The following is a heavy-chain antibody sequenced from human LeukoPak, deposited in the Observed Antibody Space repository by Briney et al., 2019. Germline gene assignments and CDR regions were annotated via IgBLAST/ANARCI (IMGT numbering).Heavy chain of an antibody. CDR2: INPSGGGT. Sequence: ASVKVSCKASGYTFTSYYMHWVRQAPGQGLEWMGIINPSGGGTSCAQKFQGRVTMTRDTSTSTVYMELSSLRSEDTAVHYCARGRSGSYSYYYYMDVWGKGTTVTVSS. CDR1: GYTFTSYY. CDR3: ARGRSGSYSYYYYMDV. V-gene: IGHV1-46*01. J-gene: IGHJ6*03. D-gene: IGHD1-26*01.